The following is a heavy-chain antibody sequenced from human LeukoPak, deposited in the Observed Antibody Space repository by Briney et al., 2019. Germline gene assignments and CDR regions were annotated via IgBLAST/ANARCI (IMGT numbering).Heavy chain of an antibody. J-gene: IGHJ4*02. CDR1: GFTFSSYG. CDR2: ISDSGGNT. V-gene: IGHV3-23*01. CDR3: AKVRDIVVVVAATFDY. Sequence: SGGSLRLSCAASGFTFSSYGMSWVRQAPGKGLEWVSAISDSGGNTYYADSVKGRFTISRDNSKNTLYLQMNSLRPEDTAVYYCAKVRDIVVVVAATFDYWGQGTLVTVSS. D-gene: IGHD2-15*01.